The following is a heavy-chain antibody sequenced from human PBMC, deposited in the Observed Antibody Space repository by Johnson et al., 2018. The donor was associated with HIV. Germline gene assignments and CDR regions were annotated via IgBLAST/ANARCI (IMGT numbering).Heavy chain of an antibody. CDR1: GFTFSSFA. D-gene: IGHD3-3*02. CDR3: ARGRGQPFLEWLLVGGGFDM. Sequence: VQLVESGGGVVQPGRSLRLSCAASGFTFSSFAIHWVRHAPGKGLEWVAVISYDGSDKYYADSVKGRFTISRDNSKNTLYLEMNSLRAEDTAVYYCARGRGQPFLEWLLVGGGFDMWGQGTMVTVSS. CDR2: ISYDGSDK. V-gene: IGHV3-30-3*01. J-gene: IGHJ3*02.